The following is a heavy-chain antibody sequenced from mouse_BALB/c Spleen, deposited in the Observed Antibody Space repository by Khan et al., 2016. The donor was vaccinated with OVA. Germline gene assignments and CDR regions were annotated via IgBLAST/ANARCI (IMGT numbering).Heavy chain of an antibody. CDR1: GYSITSDYA. J-gene: IGHJ4*01. CDR2: INYSGST. V-gene: IGHV3-2*02. CDR3: ARDGSRYNYAMDY. D-gene: IGHD2-3*01. Sequence: EVQLVESGPGLVNPSQSLSLTCTVTGYSITSDYAWNWIRQFPGNKLEWMGYINYSGSTNYNPALKSRISITRDTSKNQFFLQLNSVTTEYTATYYCARDGSRYNYAMDYWGQGTSVTVSS.